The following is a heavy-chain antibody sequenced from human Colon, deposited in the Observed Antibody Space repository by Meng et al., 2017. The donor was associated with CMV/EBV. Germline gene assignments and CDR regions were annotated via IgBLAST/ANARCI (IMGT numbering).Heavy chain of an antibody. CDR1: GFIFTSYT. V-gene: IGHV3-21*01. D-gene: IGHD5-18*01. CDR2: ISTSGRDI. CDR3: GRHLEAGRNGYSEPF. Sequence: GESLKISCAASGFIFTSYTMNWVRQAPGKGLEWVSSISTSGRDIHYADSVKGRFTLSRDNAKNSLYLQMDSLRAEETAIYYCGRHLEAGRNGYSEPFWGQGTLVTVSS. J-gene: IGHJ1*01.